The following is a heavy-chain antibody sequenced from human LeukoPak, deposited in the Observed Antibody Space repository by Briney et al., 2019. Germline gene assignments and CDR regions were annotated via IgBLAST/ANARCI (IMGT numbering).Heavy chain of an antibody. V-gene: IGHV3-23*01. D-gene: IGHD3-9*01. CDR3: AKDPYAILTGYRYYFDY. J-gene: IGHJ4*02. CDR1: GFTFRSYA. Sequence: PGGSLRLSCAASGFTFRSYAMSWVRQAPGEGLEWVSAISGSGGSTYYADSVKGRFTISRDNSKNTLYLQMNSLRAEDTAVYYCAKDPYAILTGYRYYFDYWGQGTLVTVSS. CDR2: ISGSGGST.